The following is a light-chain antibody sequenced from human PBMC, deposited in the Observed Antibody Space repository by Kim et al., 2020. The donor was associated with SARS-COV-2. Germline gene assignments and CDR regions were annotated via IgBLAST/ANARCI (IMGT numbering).Light chain of an antibody. V-gene: IGLV2-8*01. CDR1: SSDVGGYNY. CDR3: SSYAGSTLYV. CDR2: EVS. J-gene: IGLJ1*01. Sequence: GQFVTISCTGTSSDVGGYNYVSWYQQHPGKAPKLMIYEVSKRPSGVPDRFSGSKSGNTASLTVSGLQAEDEADYYCSSYAGSTLYVFGTGTKVTVL.